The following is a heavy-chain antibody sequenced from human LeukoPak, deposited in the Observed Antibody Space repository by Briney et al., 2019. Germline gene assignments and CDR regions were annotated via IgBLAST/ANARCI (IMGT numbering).Heavy chain of an antibody. J-gene: IGHJ6*04. Sequence: GGSLRLSCAASGFTFSSYWMSWVRQAPGKGLEWVANIKQDGSEKYYVDSVKGRFTISRDNAKNSLYLQMNSLRAEDTAVYYCARDRGPWNGNPYPMDVWGKGTTVTVSS. D-gene: IGHD1-1*01. CDR1: GFTFSSYW. CDR3: ARDRGPWNGNPYPMDV. CDR2: IKQDGSEK. V-gene: IGHV3-7*01.